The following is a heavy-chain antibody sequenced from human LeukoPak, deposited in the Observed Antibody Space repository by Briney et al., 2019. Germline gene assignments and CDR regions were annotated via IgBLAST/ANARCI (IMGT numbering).Heavy chain of an antibody. CDR1: GYSISSGYY. CDR3: ARDLASCAGDCYSDGFDY. D-gene: IGHD2-21*02. Sequence: PSETLSLTCTVSGYSISSGYYWGWIRQSPGKELEWIGSIYHGGSTYYNPSLRSRVIVSVDTSKNHFSLKMSSVTAADTAVYYCARDLASCAGDCYSDGFDYWGQGALVTVSS. V-gene: IGHV4-38-2*02. CDR2: IYHGGST. J-gene: IGHJ4*02.